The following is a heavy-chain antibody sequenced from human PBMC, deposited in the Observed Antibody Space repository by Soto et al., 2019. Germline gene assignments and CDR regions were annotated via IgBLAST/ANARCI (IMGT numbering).Heavy chain of an antibody. D-gene: IGHD6-25*01. CDR2: LYSGGIT. CDR1: GFTVGTNY. V-gene: IGHV3-53*01. CDR3: ARVLAGPYAFDI. Sequence: PGGSLRLSCAVSGFTVGTNYMSWVRQAPGKGLEWLSVLYSGGITYYTDSVKGRFTISRDNSKNTLYLQMNSLRADDTALYYCARVLAGPYAFDIWGQGTMVTVSS. J-gene: IGHJ3*02.